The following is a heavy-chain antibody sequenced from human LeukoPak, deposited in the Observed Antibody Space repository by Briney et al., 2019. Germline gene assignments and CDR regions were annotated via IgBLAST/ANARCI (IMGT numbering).Heavy chain of an antibody. D-gene: IGHD3-22*01. J-gene: IGHJ4*02. CDR3: ARRGSYDSSSYYLFDY. CDR1: GFTFRRYW. Sequence: GGSPRLSCAASGFTFRRYWMHWVRQAPGKGLVWVSRINSDGSTTSYADSVKGRFTISRDNAKNTLYLQMNSLRAEDTAVYYCARRGSYDSSSYYLFDYWGQGTLVTVSS. V-gene: IGHV3-74*01. CDR2: INSDGSTT.